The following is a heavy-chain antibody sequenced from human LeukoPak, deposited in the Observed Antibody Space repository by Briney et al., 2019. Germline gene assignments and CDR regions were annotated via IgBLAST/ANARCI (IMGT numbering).Heavy chain of an antibody. CDR2: ISAYNGNT. V-gene: IGHV1-18*01. J-gene: IGHJ5*02. CDR3: ARTPGCSSTSCYKGWYNWFDP. CDR1: GYTFTSYG. D-gene: IGHD2-2*02. Sequence: GASVKVSCKASGYTFTSYGISWVRQAPGQGLEWMGWISAYNGNTNYAQKLQGRVTMTTDTSTSTAYMELSSLRSGDTAVYYCARTPGCSSTSCYKGWYNWFDPWGQGTLVTVSS.